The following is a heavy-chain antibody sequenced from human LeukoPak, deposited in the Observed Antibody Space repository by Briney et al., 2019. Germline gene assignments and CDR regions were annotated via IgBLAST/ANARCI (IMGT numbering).Heavy chain of an antibody. CDR3: ARGLDGYRYPYYFDY. D-gene: IGHD5-18*01. V-gene: IGHV3-7*01. CDR2: IKQDGSEK. Sequence: GGSLRLSCAASGFTFSSYWMSWVRQAPGKGLEWVANIKQDGSEKYYVDSVKGRFTISRDNAKNSLYLQMNSLRAEDTAVYYCARGLDGYRYPYYFDYWGQGTLVTVSS. J-gene: IGHJ4*02. CDR1: GFTFSSYW.